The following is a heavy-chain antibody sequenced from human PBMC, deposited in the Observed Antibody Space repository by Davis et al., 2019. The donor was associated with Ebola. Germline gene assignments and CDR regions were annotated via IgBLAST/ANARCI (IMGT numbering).Heavy chain of an antibody. CDR3: ARAGIQGITPVYYFDY. V-gene: IGHV1-46*01. Sequence: ASVKVSCKASGYTFTSYYMHWVRQAPGQGLEWMGIINPSGGSTSYAQKFQGRVTMTRDTSISTAYMQLSRLRSDDTAVYYCARAGIQGITPVYYFDYWGQGTLVTVSS. CDR2: INPSGGST. D-gene: IGHD5-18*01. CDR1: GYTFTSYY. J-gene: IGHJ4*02.